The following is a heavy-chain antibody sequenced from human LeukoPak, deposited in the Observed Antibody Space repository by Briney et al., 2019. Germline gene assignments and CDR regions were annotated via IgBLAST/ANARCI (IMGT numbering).Heavy chain of an antibody. CDR1: GFTFSSYA. CDR2: IRGSGDRT. J-gene: IGHJ4*02. D-gene: IGHD5-18*01. V-gene: IGHV3-23*01. Sequence: GGTLRLSCAASGFTFSSYAMSWVRQAPGKGLEWVSAIRGSGDRTHYADSVKGQFTISRDNSENTLYLQMNSLRAEDTAVYYCTGRRGYSYGHDYWGQGTLVTVSS. CDR3: TGRRGYSYGHDY.